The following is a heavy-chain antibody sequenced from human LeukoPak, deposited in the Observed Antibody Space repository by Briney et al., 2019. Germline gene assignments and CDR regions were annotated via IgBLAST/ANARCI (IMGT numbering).Heavy chain of an antibody. CDR3: ARIDSSSWYGDLAY. D-gene: IGHD6-13*01. CDR2: ISSSSSTI. V-gene: IGHV3-48*01. Sequence: PGGSLRLCCAASGFTFSSYSMNWVRQAPGKGLEWVSYISSSSSTIYYADSVKGRFTISRDNAKNSLYLQMNSLRVEDTAVYYCARIDSSSWYGDLAYWGQGTLVTVSS. CDR1: GFTFSSYS. J-gene: IGHJ4*02.